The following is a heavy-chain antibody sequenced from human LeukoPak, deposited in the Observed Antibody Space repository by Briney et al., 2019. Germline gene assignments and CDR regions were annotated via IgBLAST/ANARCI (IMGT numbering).Heavy chain of an antibody. CDR3: ARASYYYASDY. D-gene: IGHD3-10*01. J-gene: IGHJ4*02. Sequence: ASVKVSCKASGYTFTSYAMNWVRQAPGQGLEWMGWINPNSGGTNYAQKFQGRVTMTRDTSISTAYMELSRLRSDDTAVYYCARASYYYASDYWGQGTLVTVSS. CDR2: INPNSGGT. CDR1: GYTFTSYA. V-gene: IGHV1-2*02.